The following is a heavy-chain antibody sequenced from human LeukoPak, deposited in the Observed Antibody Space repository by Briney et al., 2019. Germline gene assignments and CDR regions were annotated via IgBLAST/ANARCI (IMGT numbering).Heavy chain of an antibody. CDR3: ARGVTMVRGVPWYYYYGMDV. CDR1: GGSISSYY. V-gene: IGHV4-59*01. Sequence: NASETLSLTCTVSGGSISSYYWSWIRQPPGKGLEWIGYIYYSGSTTYNPSLKSRVTISVDTSKNQFSLKLSSVTAADTAVYYCARGVTMVRGVPWYYYYGMDVWGQGTTVTVSS. D-gene: IGHD3-10*01. J-gene: IGHJ6*02. CDR2: IYYSGST.